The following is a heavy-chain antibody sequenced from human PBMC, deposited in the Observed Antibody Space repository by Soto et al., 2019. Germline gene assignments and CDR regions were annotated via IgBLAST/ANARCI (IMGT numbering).Heavy chain of an antibody. D-gene: IGHD2-8*01. V-gene: IGHV3-23*01. J-gene: IGHJ4*02. CDR1: GFTFSSYA. CDR2: ISTSGDGT. Sequence: EVQLLESGGGLVQPGGSLRLSCAASGFTFSSYAMTWVRQAPGKGLEWVSGISTSGDGTYYADSVKGRFTISRDNSKNTLCLQMNSLRADDTAVYYCATLARTKDFDYWGQGTLVTVSS. CDR3: ATLARTKDFDY.